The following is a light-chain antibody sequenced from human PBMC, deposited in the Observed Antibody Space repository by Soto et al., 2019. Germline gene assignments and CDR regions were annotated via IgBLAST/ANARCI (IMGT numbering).Light chain of an antibody. CDR2: EVS. CDR1: SSDVGGYNY. Sequence: QSALTQPASVSGSPGQSITISCTGTSSDVGGYNYVSWYQQHPGKAPKLMIYEVSNRPSGVSNRFSGSRSGNTASLTISGLQAEDEAEYTSSSTFVFGTGTMVTVL. V-gene: IGLV2-14*01. J-gene: IGLJ1*01. CDR3: SSTFV.